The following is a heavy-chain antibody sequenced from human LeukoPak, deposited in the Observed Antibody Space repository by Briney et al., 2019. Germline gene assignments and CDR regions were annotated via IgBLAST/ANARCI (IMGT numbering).Heavy chain of an antibody. Sequence: PSETLSLTCTVSGGSISSSSYYWGWIRQPPGEGLEWIGSIYYSGSTYYNPSLKSRVTISVDTSKNQFSLKLSSVTAADTAVYYCARRRPSHYFDYWGQGTLVTVSS. V-gene: IGHV4-39*01. J-gene: IGHJ4*02. CDR3: ARRRPSHYFDY. CDR2: IYYSGST. CDR1: GGSISSSSYY.